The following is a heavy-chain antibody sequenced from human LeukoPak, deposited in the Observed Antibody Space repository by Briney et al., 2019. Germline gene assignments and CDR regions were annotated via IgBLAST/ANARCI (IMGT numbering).Heavy chain of an antibody. CDR3: ARVFTYDDY. CDR2: ISAYNGDT. V-gene: IGHV1-18*01. Sequence: ASVKVSCKASGYTFTSYAFSWVRQAPGQGLEWMGWISAYNGDTNYAQKLQGRVTMTTDTSTSTAYLELRSLRSDDTAVYYCARVFTYDDYWGQGTLVTVSS. J-gene: IGHJ4*02. CDR1: GYTFTSYA. D-gene: IGHD3-3*01.